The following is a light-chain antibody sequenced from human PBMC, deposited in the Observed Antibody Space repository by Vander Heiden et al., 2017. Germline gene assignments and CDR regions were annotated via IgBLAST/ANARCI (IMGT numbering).Light chain of an antibody. CDR3: KIWHSSALV. Sequence: QAVLTQPSSLSASPGASASLTCTLRSGINVGTYRIYWYQQKPGSPPQYLLRYKSDSDKQQGSGVPSRFSGSKDASATAGILLISGLQSEDEAYYYCKIWHSSALVFGGGTKLTVL. V-gene: IGLV5-45*03. CDR1: SGINVGTYR. J-gene: IGLJ3*02. CDR2: YKSDSDK.